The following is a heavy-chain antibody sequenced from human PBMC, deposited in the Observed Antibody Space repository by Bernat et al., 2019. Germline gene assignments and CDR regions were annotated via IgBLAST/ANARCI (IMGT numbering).Heavy chain of an antibody. J-gene: IGHJ4*02. CDR3: ASGVYYYDSSGYYLDY. V-gene: IGHV4-39*01. CDR1: GGSISSSSYY. D-gene: IGHD3-22*01. CDR2: IYYSGST. Sequence: QLQLQESGPGLVKPSETLSLTCTVSGGSISSSSYYWGWIRQPPGKGLEWIGSIYYSGSTYYNPSLKSRVTISVATSKNQFSLKLSSVTAADTAVYYCASGVYYYDSSGYYLDYWGQGTLVTVSS.